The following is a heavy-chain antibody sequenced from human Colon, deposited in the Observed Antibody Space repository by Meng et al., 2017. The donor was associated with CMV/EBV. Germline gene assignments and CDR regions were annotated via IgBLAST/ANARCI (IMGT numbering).Heavy chain of an antibody. V-gene: IGHV1-46*01. CDR2: INPSGGST. Sequence: YYMHWVRQDPGQGLEWMGIINPSGGSTSYAQKFQGRVTMTRDTSTSTVYMELSSLRSEDTAVYYCARDRWGDIVVVPAAPGNNWFDPWGQGTLVTVSS. D-gene: IGHD2-2*01. J-gene: IGHJ5*02. CDR3: ARDRWGDIVVVPAAPGNNWFDP. CDR1: YY.